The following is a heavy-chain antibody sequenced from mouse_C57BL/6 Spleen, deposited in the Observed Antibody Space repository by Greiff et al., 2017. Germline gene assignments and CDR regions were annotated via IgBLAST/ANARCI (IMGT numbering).Heavy chain of an antibody. CDR2: IWSGGST. CDR3: ARNGDYDYPYFDY. V-gene: IGHV2-2*01. Sequence: QVQLKESGPGLVQPSQSLSITCTVSGFSLTSYGVHWVRQSPGKGLEWLGVIWSGGSTDYNAAFISRLSISKDNSKSQVFFKMNSLQADDTAIYYCARNGDYDYPYFDYWGQGTTLTVSS. J-gene: IGHJ2*01. D-gene: IGHD2-4*01. CDR1: GFSLTSYG.